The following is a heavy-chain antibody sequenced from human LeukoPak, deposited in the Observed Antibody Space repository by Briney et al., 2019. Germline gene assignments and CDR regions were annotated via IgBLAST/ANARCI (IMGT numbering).Heavy chain of an antibody. V-gene: IGHV3-66*04. J-gene: IGHJ1*01. Sequence: PGGSLRLSCAASGFTVSSNYMGWVRQAPGKGLEWVSVIYSGGSTYYADSVKGRFTISRDNSKNTLYLQMNSLRAEDTAVYYCAKHRRGGDEDFQHWGQGTLVTVSS. CDR2: IYSGGST. CDR1: GFTVSSNY. CDR3: AKHRRGGDEDFQH. D-gene: IGHD2-21*02.